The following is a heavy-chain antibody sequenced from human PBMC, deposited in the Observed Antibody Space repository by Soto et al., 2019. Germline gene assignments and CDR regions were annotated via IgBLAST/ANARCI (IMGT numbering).Heavy chain of an antibody. Sequence: ASVKVSCKASGYTFTSYGITWVRQAPGQGLEWMGWISGYNGNTNYAQKFQGRVTMTTDTSTSTAYMELRSLRSDDTAVYYCARGDVDIVATYYFAYWGQGTLVTVSS. CDR1: GYTFTSYG. D-gene: IGHD5-12*01. V-gene: IGHV1-18*01. CDR2: ISGYNGNT. J-gene: IGHJ4*02. CDR3: ARGDVDIVATYYFAY.